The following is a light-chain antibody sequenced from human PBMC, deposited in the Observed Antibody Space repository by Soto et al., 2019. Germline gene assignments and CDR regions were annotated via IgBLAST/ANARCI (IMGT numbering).Light chain of an antibody. Sequence: IQLTHSPSSLPASVGDRDTLTCLASRGFSSYLAWYQQKPGKAPKLLVYSASTLQSGVPSRFSGSGSGPDFTLTISSLQPEDSATYFCQQLNSYPQTFGQGTRLEIK. J-gene: IGKJ5*01. CDR3: QQLNSYPQT. CDR2: SAS. V-gene: IGKV1-9*01. CDR1: RGFSSY.